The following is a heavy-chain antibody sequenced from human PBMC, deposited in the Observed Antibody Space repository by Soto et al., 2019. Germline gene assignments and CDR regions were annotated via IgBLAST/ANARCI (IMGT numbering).Heavy chain of an antibody. Sequence: VPLVESGGGSVQPGGSLRLSCVASGITFSGFWMHWVRQVPGKGLVWVARVDSAGSGTSYADSVKGRFTISRDNAKNTLSLKKDRLRVEDTAMYYCATDFEHWGQGILVTVSS. CDR1: GITFSGFW. V-gene: IGHV3-74*01. CDR3: ATDFEH. CDR2: VDSAGSGT. J-gene: IGHJ4*02.